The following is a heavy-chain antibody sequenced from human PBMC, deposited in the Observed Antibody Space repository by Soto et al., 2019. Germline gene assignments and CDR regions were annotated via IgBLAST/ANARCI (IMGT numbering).Heavy chain of an antibody. CDR2: ISSSRYY. V-gene: IGHV3-21*01. CDR1: GFTFSTYT. CDR3: ARVVCSGCSYGRLLCGMDV. D-gene: IGHD5-12*01. Sequence: GSLRLSCATSGFTFSTYTMNWVRQAPGKGLEWVSSISSSRYYNADSVKGRFTVSRDNAKNSLYLQMNSLRVEDTAVYYCARVVCSGCSYGRLLCGMDVWGQGTTVTVSS. J-gene: IGHJ6*02.